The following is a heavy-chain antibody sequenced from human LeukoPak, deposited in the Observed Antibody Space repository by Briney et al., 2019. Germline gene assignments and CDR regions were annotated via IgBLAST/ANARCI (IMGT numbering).Heavy chain of an antibody. Sequence: GRSLRLSCAASGFTFSKYAFHWVRQAPGKGLEWVAIIAYDGSHKYYADSVKGRFTISRDNSKNTLYLQMNSLRAEDTAVYYCAKHLVDGYSYFDYWGQGTLVTVSS. CDR1: GFTFSKYA. D-gene: IGHD5-24*01. V-gene: IGHV3-30-3*02. CDR3: AKHLVDGYSYFDY. CDR2: IAYDGSHK. J-gene: IGHJ4*02.